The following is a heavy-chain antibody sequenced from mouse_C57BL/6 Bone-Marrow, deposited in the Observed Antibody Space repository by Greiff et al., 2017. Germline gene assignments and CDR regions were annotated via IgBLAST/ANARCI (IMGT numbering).Heavy chain of an antibody. CDR1: GFTFSDYY. V-gene: IGHV5-12*01. CDR2: ISNGGGST. CDR3: ARRGNYWYCDV. D-gene: IGHD1-1*01. Sequence: EVKLMESGGGLVQPGGSLKLSCAASGFTFSDYYMYWVRQTPETRLEWVAYISNGGGSTYYPDTVKGRFTISRDNAKNTLYLQMSRLKSEDTAMYYCARRGNYWYCDVWGTGTTVTVSS. J-gene: IGHJ1*03.